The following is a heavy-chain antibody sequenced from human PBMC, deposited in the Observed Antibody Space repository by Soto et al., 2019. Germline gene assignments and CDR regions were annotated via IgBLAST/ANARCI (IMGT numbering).Heavy chain of an antibody. CDR2: ISGSGIST. V-gene: IGHV3-23*01. Sequence: EVQLLESGGGLVQPGGSLRLSCAASGFTFSNYAMSWVRQAPGKGLEWVSAISGSGISTFYADSVKGRFTISRDNSKNTLYLLMTSLRAEDTAVYYCAKTPMIAVVMDAFDIWGQGTKVTVSS. CDR3: AKTPMIAVVMDAFDI. D-gene: IGHD3-22*01. J-gene: IGHJ3*02. CDR1: GFTFSNYA.